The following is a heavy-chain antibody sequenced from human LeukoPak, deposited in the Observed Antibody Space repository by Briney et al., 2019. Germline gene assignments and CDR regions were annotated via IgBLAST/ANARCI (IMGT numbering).Heavy chain of an antibody. Sequence: ASVKVSCKASGYTFTSYYMHWVRQAPGQGFEWMGIINPSGGSTSYAQKFQGRVTMTRDTSTSTVYMELSSLRSEDTAVYYCARVSNGDYFDYWGQGTPVTVSS. CDR1: GYTFTSYY. J-gene: IGHJ4*02. D-gene: IGHD4-17*01. CDR2: INPSGGST. V-gene: IGHV1-46*01. CDR3: ARVSNGDYFDY.